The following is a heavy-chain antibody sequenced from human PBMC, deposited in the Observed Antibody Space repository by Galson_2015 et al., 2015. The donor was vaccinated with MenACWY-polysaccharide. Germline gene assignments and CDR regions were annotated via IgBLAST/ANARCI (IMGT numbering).Heavy chain of an antibody. Sequence: SLRLSCAASGFTFSSHAMSWVRQAPGKGLEWVSAISGSGGSTYYADSVKGRFTISRDNSKNTLYLQMNSLRAEDTAVYYCAKGKYITIFGVVIIVDAFDIWGQGTMVTVSS. J-gene: IGHJ3*02. V-gene: IGHV3-23*01. D-gene: IGHD3-3*01. CDR1: GFTFSSHA. CDR2: ISGSGGST. CDR3: AKGKYITIFGVVIIVDAFDI.